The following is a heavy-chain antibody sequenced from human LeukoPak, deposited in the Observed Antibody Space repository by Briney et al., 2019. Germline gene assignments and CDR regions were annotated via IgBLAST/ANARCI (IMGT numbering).Heavy chain of an antibody. CDR2: ISSSNTI. D-gene: IGHD3-10*01. CDR1: GFSFGDYA. J-gene: IGHJ4*02. Sequence: PGGSLRLSCTASGFSFGDYAVTWVRQAPGKGLEWISYISSSNTIYYADSVKGRFTISRDNAKNSLYLQMNSLTADDTAVYYCARLGRFLRVDYFDYWGQGSLVTVSS. V-gene: IGHV3-69-1*01. CDR3: ARLGRFLRVDYFDY.